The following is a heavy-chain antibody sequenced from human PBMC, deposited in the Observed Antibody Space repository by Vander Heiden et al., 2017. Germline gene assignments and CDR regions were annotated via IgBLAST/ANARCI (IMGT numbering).Heavy chain of an antibody. Sequence: QVQLQESGRGLVKPSETLSLTCTVSGGSFSSFYWSWVRQPPGKGLDWIGFIYDSGSTNYNPSLKSRVTISVDTSKNQLSLILRSVIAADTAVYYCARGIYGGKNWYFDLWGRGTLVTVSS. V-gene: IGHV4-59*01. J-gene: IGHJ2*01. CDR1: GGSFSSFY. D-gene: IGHD4-17*01. CDR2: IYDSGST. CDR3: ARGIYGGKNWYFDL.